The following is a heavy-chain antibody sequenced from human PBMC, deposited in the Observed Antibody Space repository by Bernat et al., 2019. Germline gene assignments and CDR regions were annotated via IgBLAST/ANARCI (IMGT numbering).Heavy chain of an antibody. J-gene: IGHJ4*02. V-gene: IGHV3-48*03. CDR1: GFTFSSYE. CDR3: ARGGNIYYFDY. CDR2: ISSSGSTI. Sequence: VQLVESGGGVVQPGRSLRLSCAASGFTFSSYEMNWVRQAPGKGLEWVSYISSSGSTIYYADSVKGRFTISRDNAKNSLYLQMNSLRAEDTAVYYCARGGNIYYFDYWGQGTLVTVSS. D-gene: IGHD3-10*01.